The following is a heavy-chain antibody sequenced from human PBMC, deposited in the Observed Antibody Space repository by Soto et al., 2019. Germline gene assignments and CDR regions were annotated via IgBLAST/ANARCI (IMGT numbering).Heavy chain of an antibody. CDR2: IYPGDSDT. D-gene: IGHD2-8*01. V-gene: IGHV5-51*01. CDR3: AREGIYCTNGVCYRGFDY. CDR1: GYSFTSYW. Sequence: EVQLVQSGAEVKKPGESLKISCKGSGYSFTSYWIGWVRQMPGKGLEWMGIIYPGDSDTRYSPSFQGQVTISADKSISTAYLQWSSLKASDTAMYYCAREGIYCTNGVCYRGFDYWGQGTLVTVSS. J-gene: IGHJ4*02.